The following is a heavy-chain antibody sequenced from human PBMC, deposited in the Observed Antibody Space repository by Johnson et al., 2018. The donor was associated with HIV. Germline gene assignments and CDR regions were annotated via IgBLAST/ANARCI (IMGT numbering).Heavy chain of an antibody. CDR3: AAYYDSSGYPRFGDAFDI. D-gene: IGHD3-22*01. Sequence: VQLVESGGGVVRPGGSLRLSCAASGFTFDDYGMSWVRQAPGKGLEWVSGINWNGGNTGYADSVKGRFTIPRDNAKNSLDLQMNSLRAEDTALYYCAAYYDSSGYPRFGDAFDIWGQGTMVTVS. CDR2: INWNGGNT. CDR1: GFTFDDYG. V-gene: IGHV3-20*04. J-gene: IGHJ3*02.